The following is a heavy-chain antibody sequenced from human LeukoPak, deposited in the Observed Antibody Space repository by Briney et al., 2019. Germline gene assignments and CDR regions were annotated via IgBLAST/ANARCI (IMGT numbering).Heavy chain of an antibody. V-gene: IGHV3-74*01. CDR3: ARDGFVGPVTAYLDY. D-gene: IGHD2-21*02. J-gene: IGHJ4*02. Sequence: GALLLSCAASGFTLSSHSMHWVRPGPGKGLEAVGQIHSDGSKAIYAASVRGRFTISRDGAKNTLYLQMDSLRAEDTALYYCARDGFVGPVTAYLDYWGQGTPVXVSS. CDR1: GFTLSSHS. CDR2: IHSDGSKA.